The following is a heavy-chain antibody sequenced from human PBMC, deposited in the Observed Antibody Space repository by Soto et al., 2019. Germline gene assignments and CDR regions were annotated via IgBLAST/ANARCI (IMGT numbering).Heavy chain of an antibody. V-gene: IGHV4-59*08. D-gene: IGHD3-9*01. J-gene: IGHJ5*02. CDR3: ARHARYYDILTGYSTLSWFDP. Sequence: QVQLQESGPELVKPSETLSLTCTVSGGSISSYYWSWIRQPPGKGLEWIGYIYYSGSTNYNPSLKSRLTRPVDTSKNQFSLKLSSVTDADTAVYYCARHARYYDILTGYSTLSWFDPWGQGTLVTVSS. CDR2: IYYSGST. CDR1: GGSISSYY.